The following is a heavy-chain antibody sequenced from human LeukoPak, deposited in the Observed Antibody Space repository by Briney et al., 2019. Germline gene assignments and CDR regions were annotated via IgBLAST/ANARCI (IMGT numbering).Heavy chain of an antibody. V-gene: IGHV5-10-1*01. CDR3: ARVIHLGELSLYDY. CDR2: IDPSDSYT. CDR1: GYSFTTYW. J-gene: IGHJ4*02. Sequence: GESLKISCKGSGYSFTTYWITWVRQMPGKGLEWMVRIDPSDSYTNYSPSFQGHVTISADKSISTAYLQWSSLKASDTAMYYCARVIHLGELSLYDYWGQGTLVTVSS. D-gene: IGHD3-16*02.